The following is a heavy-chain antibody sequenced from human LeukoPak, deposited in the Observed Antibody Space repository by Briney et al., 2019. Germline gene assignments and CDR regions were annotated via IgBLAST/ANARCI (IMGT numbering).Heavy chain of an antibody. CDR3: ARGNGKVVAATSLEN. J-gene: IGHJ4*02. Sequence: SVKVSCKASGGTFSSYAISWVRQAPGQGLEWMGGIIPIFGAANYAQKFQGRVTITTDESTNTAYMELSSLRSEDTAVYYCARGNGKVVAATSLENWGQGTLVTVSS. V-gene: IGHV1-69*05. CDR2: IIPIFGAA. D-gene: IGHD2-15*01. CDR1: GGTFSSYA.